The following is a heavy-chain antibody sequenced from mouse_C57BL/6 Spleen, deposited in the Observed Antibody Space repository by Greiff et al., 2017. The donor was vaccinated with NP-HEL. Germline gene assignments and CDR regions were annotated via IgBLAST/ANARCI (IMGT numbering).Heavy chain of an antibody. CDR1: GYAFSSYW. J-gene: IGHJ1*03. CDR3: SRLGYYGSSYGYFDV. CDR2: IYPGDGDT. D-gene: IGHD1-1*01. Sequence: VQLQQSGAELVKPGASVKISCKASGYAFSSYWMNWVKQRPGKGLEWIGQIYPGDGDTNYNGKFKGKATLTADKSSSTAYMQLSSLTSEASAVYFCSRLGYYGSSYGYFDVWGTGTTVTVSS. V-gene: IGHV1-80*01.